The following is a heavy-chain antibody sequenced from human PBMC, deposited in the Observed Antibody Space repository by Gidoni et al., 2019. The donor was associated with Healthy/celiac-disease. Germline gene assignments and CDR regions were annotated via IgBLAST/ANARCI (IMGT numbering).Heavy chain of an antibody. D-gene: IGHD1-26*01. Sequence: QVQLQASGPGLVKPSETLSLTCTVSGVSISSYYWSWIRQPPGKGLEWIGYYFYSENTNYNPSLKSRVTISADTSKNQFSLRLSSVTAADTAVYYCARGKVGRLINWFDPWGQGTLVTVSS. CDR2: YFYSENT. J-gene: IGHJ5*02. CDR3: ARGKVGRLINWFDP. V-gene: IGHV4-59*08. CDR1: GVSISSYY.